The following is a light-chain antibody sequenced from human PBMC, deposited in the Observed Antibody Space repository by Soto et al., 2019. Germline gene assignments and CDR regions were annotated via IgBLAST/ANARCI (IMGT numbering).Light chain of an antibody. Sequence: DIVMTQSPDSLAVSLGERATINCKSSQSVLHSSNNKNYLTWYQQKPGQPPKLLIYWASTRESGVPDRFSDSGSGTDFTLTISSLQAEDVAVYYCQQYYSIPLTFGPGTKVDIK. CDR1: QSVLHSSNNKNY. J-gene: IGKJ3*01. CDR3: QQYYSIPLT. V-gene: IGKV4-1*01. CDR2: WAS.